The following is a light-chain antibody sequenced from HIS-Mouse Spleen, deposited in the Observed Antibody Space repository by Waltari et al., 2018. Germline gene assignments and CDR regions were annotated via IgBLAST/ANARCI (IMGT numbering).Light chain of an antibody. CDR1: SSDVGGYND. CDR2: EVS. V-gene: IGLV2-14*01. J-gene: IGLJ1*01. CDR3: SSYTSSSTYYV. Sequence: QSALTQPASVSGSPGQSITISCTGTSSDVGGYNDVSWYQQHPGKAPKLMIYEVSKRPSGVSNRFSGSKSGNTASLTISGLQAEDEADYYCSSYTSSSTYYVFGTGTKVTVL.